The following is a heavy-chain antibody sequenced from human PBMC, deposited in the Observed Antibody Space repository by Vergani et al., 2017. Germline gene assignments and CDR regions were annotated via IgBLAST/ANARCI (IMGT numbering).Heavy chain of an antibody. Sequence: EVQLVESGGGLVKPGGSLRLSCAASGFTFSSYSMNWVRQAPGKGLEWVSSISSSSSYLYYAESVKGRFTITRDNAKNSLYLTMNSLRSEDTAVYYCARDEITIFGVYYGMDVWGQGTTVTVSS. CDR2: ISSSSSYL. CDR3: ARDEITIFGVYYGMDV. J-gene: IGHJ6*02. CDR1: GFTFSSYS. V-gene: IGHV3-21*01. D-gene: IGHD3-3*01.